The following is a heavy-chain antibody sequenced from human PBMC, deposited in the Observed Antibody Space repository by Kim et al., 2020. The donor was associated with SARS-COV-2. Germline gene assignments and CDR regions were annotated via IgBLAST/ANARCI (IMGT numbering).Heavy chain of an antibody. Sequence: GGSLRLSCAASGFTFSSYGMHWVRQAPGKGLEWVAVISYDGSNKYYADSVKGRFTISRDNSKNTLYLQMNSLRAEDTAVYYCAKVPYDSSGYYSDYWGQGTLVTVSS. D-gene: IGHD3-22*01. V-gene: IGHV3-30*18. CDR1: GFTFSSYG. CDR2: ISYDGSNK. J-gene: IGHJ4*02. CDR3: AKVPYDSSGYYSDY.